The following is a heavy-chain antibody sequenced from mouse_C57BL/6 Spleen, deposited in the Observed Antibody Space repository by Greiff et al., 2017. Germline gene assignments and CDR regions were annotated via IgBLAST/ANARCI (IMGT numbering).Heavy chain of an antibody. CDR2: ILPGSGST. J-gene: IGHJ3*01. CDR1: GYTFTGYW. D-gene: IGHD2-1*01. Sequence: QVQLKESGAELMKPGASVKLSCKATGYTFTGYWIEWVKQRPGHGLEWIGEILPGSGSTNYNEKFKGKATFTADTSSNTADMQLSSLTTEDSAIYYCATSYYGIRFAYWGQGTLVTVSA. V-gene: IGHV1-9*01. CDR3: ATSYYGIRFAY.